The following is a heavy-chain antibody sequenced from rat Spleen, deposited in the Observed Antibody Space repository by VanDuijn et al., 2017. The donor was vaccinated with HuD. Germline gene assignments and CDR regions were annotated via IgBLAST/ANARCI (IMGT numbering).Heavy chain of an antibody. Sequence: EVQLMEAGGGLVQPGRSLKLSCAASGFIFSNYDMAWVRQAPTKGLEWVASINTGGDNTYYRDSVKGRFTISRDNAKSTLYLQMDSLRSEDTATYYCARDRYYSSYISYWYFDFWGPGTMVTVSS. D-gene: IGHD1-2*01. J-gene: IGHJ1*01. CDR2: INTGGDNT. V-gene: IGHV5S23*01. CDR1: GFIFSNYD. CDR3: ARDRYYSSYISYWYFDF.